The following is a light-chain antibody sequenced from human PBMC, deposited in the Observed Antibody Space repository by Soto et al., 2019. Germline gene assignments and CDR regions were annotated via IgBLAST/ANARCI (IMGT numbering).Light chain of an antibody. CDR1: QSISTN. Sequence: DIQMTQSPSSLSASVGDRVTITCRASQSISTNLIWYQQKPGKAPKLLIYKASTLKSGVPSRFSGSGSGTDFTLTISSLQPEDFATYYCQQSYSTLWTFGQGTKVDIK. CDR3: QQSYSTLWT. CDR2: KAS. V-gene: IGKV1-39*01. J-gene: IGKJ1*01.